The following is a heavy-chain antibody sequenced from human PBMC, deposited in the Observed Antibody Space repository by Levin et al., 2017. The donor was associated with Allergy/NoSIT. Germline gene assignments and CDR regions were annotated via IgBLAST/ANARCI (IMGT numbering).Heavy chain of an antibody. CDR3: ARGGVGRNWFDP. Sequence: SETLSLTCAVSGYFIGSNYYWGWIRQPPGTGLEWIGSLYHTGSTYFNPSLESRATISGDMSKNQFSLKLNSVTAAETAVYYCARGGVGRNWFDPWGQGTLVTVSS. CDR2: LYHTGST. D-gene: IGHD3-16*01. J-gene: IGHJ5*02. V-gene: IGHV4-38-2*01. CDR1: GYFIGSNYY.